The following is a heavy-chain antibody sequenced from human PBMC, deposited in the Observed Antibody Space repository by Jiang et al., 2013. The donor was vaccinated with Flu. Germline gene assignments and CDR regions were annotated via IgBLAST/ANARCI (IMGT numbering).Heavy chain of an antibody. CDR2: IWYDGSNK. D-gene: IGHD2-2*02. V-gene: IGHV3-33*01. J-gene: IGHJ4*02. Sequence: VQLVESGGGVVQPGRSLRLSCAASGFTFSSYGMHWVRQAPGKGLEWVAVIWYDGSNKYYADSVKGRFTISRDNSKNTLYLQMNSLRAEDTAVYYCARDRDCSSTSCYMGPNDYWGQGTLVTVSS. CDR1: GFTFSSYG. CDR3: ARDRDCSSTSCYMGPNDY.